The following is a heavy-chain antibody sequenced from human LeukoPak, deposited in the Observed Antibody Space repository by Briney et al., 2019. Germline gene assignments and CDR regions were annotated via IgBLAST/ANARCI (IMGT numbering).Heavy chain of an antibody. Sequence: GGSLRLSCAASGFTFNDYYMSWIRQAPGKGLEWVSYISSSGSTIYYADSVKGRFTISRDNAKNSLYLQMNSLRAEDTAVYYCARLRYYDILTGPETIFLHQYYFDYWGQGTLVTVSS. CDR2: ISSSGSTI. J-gene: IGHJ4*02. CDR1: GFTFNDYY. V-gene: IGHV3-11*01. CDR3: ARLRYYDILTGPETIFLHQYYFDY. D-gene: IGHD3-9*01.